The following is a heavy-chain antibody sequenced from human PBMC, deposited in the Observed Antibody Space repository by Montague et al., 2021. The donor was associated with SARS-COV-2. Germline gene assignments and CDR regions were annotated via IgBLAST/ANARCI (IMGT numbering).Heavy chain of an antibody. CDR3: ARSKLLRSGYSSGWYGPGWFDP. J-gene: IGHJ5*02. Sequence: CAISGDSVAGISRRWDGHTLSPSTHLQWLCRPHYRSKWYVDYAGSVRSRITINPDTSKNQFSLQMSSVTPDDTAVYYCARSKLLRSGYSSGWYGPGWFDPWGKGTPVTVSS. CDR1: GDSVAGISRR. CDR2: PHYRSKWYV. D-gene: IGHD6-19*01. V-gene: IGHV6-1*01.